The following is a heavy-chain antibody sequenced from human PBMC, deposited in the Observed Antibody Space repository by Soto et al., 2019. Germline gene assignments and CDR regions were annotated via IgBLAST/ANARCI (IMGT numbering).Heavy chain of an antibody. D-gene: IGHD3-3*01. J-gene: IGHJ6*02. CDR1: GYTFTSYY. CDR2: INPSGGST. CDR3: ARDVMSGYSVYGMDV. V-gene: IGHV1-46*01. Sequence: ASVKVSCKASGYTFTSYYMHWVRQAPGQGLEWMGIINPSGGSTSYAQKFQGRVTMTRDTSISTAYMELSRLRSDDTAVYYCARDVMSGYSVYGMDVWGQGTTVTVSS.